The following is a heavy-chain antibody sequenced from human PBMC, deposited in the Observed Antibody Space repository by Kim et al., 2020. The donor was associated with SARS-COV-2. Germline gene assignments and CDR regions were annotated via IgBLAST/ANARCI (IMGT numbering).Heavy chain of an antibody. Sequence: GGSLRLSCAASGFTFSSYSMNWVRQAPGKGLEWVSSISSSSSYIYYAVSVKGRFTISRDNAKNSLYLQMNSLRAEDTAVYYCARDLGSDNWGGYYYYGMDVWGQGTTVTVSS. V-gene: IGHV3-21*01. D-gene: IGHD7-27*01. CDR3: ARDLGSDNWGGYYYYGMDV. J-gene: IGHJ6*02. CDR1: GFTFSSYS. CDR2: ISSSSSYI.